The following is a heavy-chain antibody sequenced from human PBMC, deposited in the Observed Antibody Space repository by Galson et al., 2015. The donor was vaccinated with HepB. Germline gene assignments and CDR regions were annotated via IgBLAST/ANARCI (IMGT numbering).Heavy chain of an antibody. J-gene: IGHJ4*02. V-gene: IGHV1-18*01. D-gene: IGHD3-22*01. Sequence: SVKVSCKASGYTFTSYGISWVRQAPGQGLEWMGWISAYNGNTNYAQKLQGRVTMTTDTSTSTAYMELRSLRSDDTAVYYCASDPPYYYDSSGYSLSYWGQGTLVTVSS. CDR1: GYTFTSYG. CDR2: ISAYNGNT. CDR3: ASDPPYYYDSSGYSLSY.